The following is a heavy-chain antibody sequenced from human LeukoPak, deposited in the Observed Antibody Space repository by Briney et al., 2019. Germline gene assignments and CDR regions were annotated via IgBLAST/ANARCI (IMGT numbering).Heavy chain of an antibody. Sequence: GGSLRLSCAASGFTFDDYTMHWVRQAPGKGLEWVSLISWDGGSTYYADSVKGRFTISRDNSKNSLCLQMNSLRTEDTALYYCARAGYDFWSGYFFDYWGQGTLVTVSS. CDR1: GFTFDDYT. J-gene: IGHJ4*02. CDR3: ARAGYDFWSGYFFDY. V-gene: IGHV3-43*01. CDR2: ISWDGGST. D-gene: IGHD3-3*01.